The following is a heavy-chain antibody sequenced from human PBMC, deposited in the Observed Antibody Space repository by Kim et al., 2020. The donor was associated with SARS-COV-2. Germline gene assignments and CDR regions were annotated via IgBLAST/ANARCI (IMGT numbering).Heavy chain of an antibody. CDR3: VREPAN. V-gene: IGHV3-11*01. Sequence: SDGSSLRYAHSVNGRFSISRDNAKKSLSLQMNSLTPEDTAVYYCVREPANWGQGTLVTVSS. J-gene: IGHJ4*02. CDR2: SDGSSL.